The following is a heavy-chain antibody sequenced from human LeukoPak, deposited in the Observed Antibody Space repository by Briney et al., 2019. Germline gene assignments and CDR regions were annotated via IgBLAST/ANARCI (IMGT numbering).Heavy chain of an antibody. CDR1: GYTFTSYD. V-gene: IGHV1-18*01. Sequence: GASVKVSCKASGYTFTSYDITWVRQAPGQGLEWMGWISAYNGNTNYAQKFQGRVTMTTDTSTTTAYVELRSLRSDDTAVYYCARDSGWPPNWFDPWGQGTLVTVSS. D-gene: IGHD6-19*01. CDR2: ISAYNGNT. J-gene: IGHJ5*02. CDR3: ARDSGWPPNWFDP.